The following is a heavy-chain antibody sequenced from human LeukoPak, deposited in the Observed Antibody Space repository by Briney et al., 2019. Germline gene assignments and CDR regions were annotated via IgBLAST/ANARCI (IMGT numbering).Heavy chain of an antibody. CDR1: GFTFSNAW. J-gene: IGHJ4*02. CDR3: TSTLGY. Sequence: GGSLRLSCAGSGFTFSNAWMTWVRQAPGKGLEWVGRIKAKSDGGTTDYAAPVKGRFTISRDDSRNTLYLQMNSLRTEDTAVYYCTSTLGYWGQGALVTVSS. CDR2: IKAKSDGGTT. V-gene: IGHV3-15*01.